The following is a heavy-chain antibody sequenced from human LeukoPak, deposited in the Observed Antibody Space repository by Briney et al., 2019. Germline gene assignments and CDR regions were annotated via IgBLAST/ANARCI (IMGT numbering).Heavy chain of an antibody. CDR3: AKLTSGWFEDF. J-gene: IGHJ4*02. CDR1: GFTFSSYA. Sequence: GGSLRLSCATSGFTFSSYATTWIRQVPGKGLEWVSAIKPSDGSTFYADSVKGRFTISRDSSKNTLYLQMNSLRAEDTAVYYCAKLTSGWFEDFWGQGTLVTVSS. CDR2: IKPSDGST. D-gene: IGHD6-19*01. V-gene: IGHV3-23*01.